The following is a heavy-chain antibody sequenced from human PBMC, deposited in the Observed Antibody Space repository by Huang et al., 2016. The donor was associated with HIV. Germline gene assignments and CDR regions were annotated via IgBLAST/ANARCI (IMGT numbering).Heavy chain of an antibody. D-gene: IGHD6-6*01. CDR3: ARRFSSSSGYFDY. Sequence: VQLVQSGAEVKKPGESLKISCKGSGYSFSSYWIAWVRQMPGKGLEWMGISFPDDSETTYGPSVEGQVTISADKSIGTAYLQWSSLKASDTAMYYCARRFSSSSGYFDYWGQGSLVTVSS. CDR1: GYSFSSYW. V-gene: IGHV5-51*01. CDR2: SFPDDSET. J-gene: IGHJ4*02.